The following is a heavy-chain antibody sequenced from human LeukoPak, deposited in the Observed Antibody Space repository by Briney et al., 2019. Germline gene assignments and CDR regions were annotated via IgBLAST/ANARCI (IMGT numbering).Heavy chain of an antibody. J-gene: IGHJ4*02. CDR2: IWYDGSNK. V-gene: IGHV3-33*01. CDR1: GFTFSSYG. CDR3: ARERKQQLVLDY. D-gene: IGHD6-13*01. Sequence: PGRSLRLSCAASGFTFSSYGMHWVRQAPGKGLEWVAVIWYDGSNKYYADSVKGRFTISRDNSKNTLYLQMNSLRAEDTAVYYCARERKQQLVLDYWGQGTLVTVSS.